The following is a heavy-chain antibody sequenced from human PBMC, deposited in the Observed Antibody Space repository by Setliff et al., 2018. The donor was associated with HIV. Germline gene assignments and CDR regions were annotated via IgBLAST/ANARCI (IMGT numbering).Heavy chain of an antibody. CDR3: ARALYTNLAHFDY. CDR2: INPSGGST. D-gene: IGHD4-4*01. V-gene: IGHV1-46*01. CDR1: GYTFTSFY. Sequence: ASVKVSCKSSGYTFTSFYLHWVRQAPGQGLEWMAIINPSGGSTSYAQKFQGRVTMTSDTSTITVSMELSSLRSEDTAVYYCARALYTNLAHFDYLGQGTLVTVSS. J-gene: IGHJ4*02.